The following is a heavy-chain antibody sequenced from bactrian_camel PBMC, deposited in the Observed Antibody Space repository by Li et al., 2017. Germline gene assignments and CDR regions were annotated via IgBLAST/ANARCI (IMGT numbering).Heavy chain of an antibody. J-gene: IGHJ4*01. CDR1: GFTFSSYA. D-gene: IGHD5*01. CDR2: IKSGGGGT. V-gene: IGHV3S31*01. Sequence: QLVESGGGLVQPGGSLRLSCAASGFTFSSYAMSWGRQAPGKGLKWVSAIKSGGGGTFYADSVKGRFSISRDNAKDTLYLHMNSLRTEDTAMYYCAGLRNRRNEDGLPGPGDPGHRL. CDR3: AGLRNRRNEDGL.